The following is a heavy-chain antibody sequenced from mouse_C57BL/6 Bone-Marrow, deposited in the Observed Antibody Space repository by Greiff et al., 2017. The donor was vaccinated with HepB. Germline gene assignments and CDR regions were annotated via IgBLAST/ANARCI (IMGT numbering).Heavy chain of an antibody. D-gene: IGHD2-4*01. Sequence: DVMLVESGGGLVKPGGSLKLSCAASGFTFSSYAMSWVRQTPEKRLEWVATISDGGSYTYYPDNVKGRFTISRDNAKNNLYLQMSHLKSEDTAMYYCARKTMITSDLYYFDYWGQGTTLTVSS. CDR2: ISDGGSYT. CDR1: GFTFSSYA. J-gene: IGHJ2*01. V-gene: IGHV5-4*03. CDR3: ARKTMITSDLYYFDY.